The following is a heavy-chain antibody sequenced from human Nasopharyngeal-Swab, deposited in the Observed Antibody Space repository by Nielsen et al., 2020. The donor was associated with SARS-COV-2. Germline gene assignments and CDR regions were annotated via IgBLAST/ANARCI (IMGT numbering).Heavy chain of an antibody. V-gene: IGHV3-72*01. D-gene: IGHD6-19*01. CDR1: GYTFSAHY. CDR3: ARDLSSVWTSGLGV. J-gene: IGHJ6*02. Sequence: GGSLRLSCAASGYTFSAHYMDWVRQAPGKGLEWVGRSRNKPNDYSTEYAAAVRGRFTISRDDSKDSLYLQMNSLKTEDTAVYYCARDLSSVWTSGLGVWGQGTTVTVSS. CDR2: SRNKPNDYST.